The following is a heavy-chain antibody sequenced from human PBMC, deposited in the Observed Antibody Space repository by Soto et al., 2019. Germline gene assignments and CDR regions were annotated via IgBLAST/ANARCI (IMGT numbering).Heavy chain of an antibody. CDR2: INPSGGST. J-gene: IGHJ4*02. CDR1: GYTYTSYY. V-gene: IGHV1-46*01. Sequence: ASVKVSCKASGYTYTSYYIHWVRQAPGQGLEWMGIINPSGGSTSYAQKFQGRDSMTRDTSTSTAYMELSSLRSEDTAVYYCARDSANYYERRRRHVLYYSDHWGQETRVTDPS. D-gene: IGHD3-22*01. CDR3: ARDSANYYERRRRHVLYYSDH.